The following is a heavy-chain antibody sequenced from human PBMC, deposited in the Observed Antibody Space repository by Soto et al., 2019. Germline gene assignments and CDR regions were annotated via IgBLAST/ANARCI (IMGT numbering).Heavy chain of an antibody. CDR2: INTYDGNT. CDR3: AASQQFDY. D-gene: IGHD6-13*01. CDR1: CYTFTSYG. Sequence: QVQLVQSGAEVKKPGASVKVSCKASCYTFTSYGINWVRQAPGQGLEWMGWINTYDGNTNHAQKFQGRVTMTTDTSTSTAYMELRSLGSDDTAVYYCAASQQFDYWGQGTLVTVSS. J-gene: IGHJ4*02. V-gene: IGHV1-18*01.